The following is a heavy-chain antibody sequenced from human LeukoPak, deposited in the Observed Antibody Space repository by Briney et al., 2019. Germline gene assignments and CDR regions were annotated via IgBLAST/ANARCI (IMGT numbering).Heavy chain of an antibody. CDR2: ITSTSSYI. Sequence: GGSLRLSCAASGFAFSTYSMNWVRQAPGKGLEGVSSITSTSSYIYYADSVKGRFTISRDNAKNSLYLQMNTLRAEDTAVYYCARVAGGSHHFDYWGQGTLVTVSS. CDR1: GFAFSTYS. V-gene: IGHV3-21*01. J-gene: IGHJ4*02. D-gene: IGHD1-26*01. CDR3: ARVAGGSHHFDY.